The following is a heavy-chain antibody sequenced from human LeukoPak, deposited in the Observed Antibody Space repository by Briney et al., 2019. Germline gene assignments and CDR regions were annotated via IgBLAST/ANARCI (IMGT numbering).Heavy chain of an antibody. J-gene: IGHJ6*03. V-gene: IGHV4-38-2*02. D-gene: IGHD3-10*01. Sequence: SETLSLTCTVSGYSISSGYYWGWIRPPPGKGLEWTGSNDHSGRTNYNPSLKSRVTISVDTSKNHFSLKPSSVTAADTAVYYCARPMVRGRSGYYYYMDVLSKGTTVTISS. CDR1: GYSISSGYY. CDR3: ARPMVRGRSGYYYYMDV. CDR2: NDHSGRT.